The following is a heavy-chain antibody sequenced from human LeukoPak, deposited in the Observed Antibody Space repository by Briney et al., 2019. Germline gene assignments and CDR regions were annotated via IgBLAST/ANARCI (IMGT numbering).Heavy chain of an antibody. J-gene: IGHJ4*02. CDR2: IYYSGST. V-gene: IGHV4-59*08. CDR3: ARAVSGRFDY. CDR1: GGSMSPYH. Sequence: PSETLSLTCTVSGGSMSPYHWGWIRQPPGKGLEWTGYIYYSGSTNYNPSLNSRDTISVDTSKNQFSLRPSSVTAADTAIYYCARAVSGRFDYWGQGTLVTVSS. D-gene: IGHD6-19*01.